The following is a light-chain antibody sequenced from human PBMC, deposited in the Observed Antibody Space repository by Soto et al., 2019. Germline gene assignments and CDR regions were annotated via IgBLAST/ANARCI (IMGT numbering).Light chain of an antibody. V-gene: IGLV2-14*01. J-gene: IGLJ2*01. Sequence: QPVLTQPASVSGSPGQSITISCTGTSSDVGGSNYVSWYQQHPGKAPKLMIYDVNDRPSVISNRFSGSKSGNTASLTISGLQAEDEADYYCSSYRSDSTLVFGGGTKLTVL. CDR2: DVN. CDR3: SSYRSDSTLV. CDR1: SSDVGGSNY.